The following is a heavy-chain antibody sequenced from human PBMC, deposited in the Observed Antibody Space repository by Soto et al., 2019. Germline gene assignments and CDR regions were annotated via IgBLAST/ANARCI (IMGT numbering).Heavy chain of an antibody. V-gene: IGHV4-4*07. CDR3: GRGYDSLMH. Sequence: SETLSLTCTVSGGSISGYFWNWLRQPAGKGLEWIGRVYTGGGTSYNPSLQSRVSMSTDTSQSQFSLKVNSVTAADTAVYVCGRGYDSLMHWGQGTLVIVAS. CDR2: VYTGGGT. CDR1: GGSISGYF. J-gene: IGHJ1*01. D-gene: IGHD3-16*01.